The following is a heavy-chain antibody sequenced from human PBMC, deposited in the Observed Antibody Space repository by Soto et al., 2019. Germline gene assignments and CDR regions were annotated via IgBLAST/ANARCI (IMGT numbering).Heavy chain of an antibody. Sequence: ASVKVSCKASGYTFTSYDINWVRQATGQGLEWMGWMNPNSGNTGYAQKFQGRVTMTRDTSISTAYMEMSRLRSDDTAIYYCARMHTTMALDYWGQGALVTVSS. V-gene: IGHV1-8*01. CDR3: ARMHTTMALDY. CDR1: GYTFTSYD. CDR2: MNPNSGNT. J-gene: IGHJ4*02. D-gene: IGHD5-18*01.